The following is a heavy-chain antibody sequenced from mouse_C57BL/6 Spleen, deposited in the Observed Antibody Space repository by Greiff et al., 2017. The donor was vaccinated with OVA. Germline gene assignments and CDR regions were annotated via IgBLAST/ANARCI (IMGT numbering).Heavy chain of an antibody. CDR1: GFSLTSYG. D-gene: IGHD1-1*01. Sequence: QVQLKESGPGLVAPSQSLSITCTVSGFSLTSYGVHWVRQPPGKGLEWLVVIWSDGSTTYNSALKSRLSISKDNSKSQVFLKMNSLQTDDTAMYXWARHPYGSSDDYAMGGWGQGASVTVSS. CDR2: IWSDGST. V-gene: IGHV2-6-1*01. CDR3: ARHPYGSSDDYAMGG. J-gene: IGHJ4*01.